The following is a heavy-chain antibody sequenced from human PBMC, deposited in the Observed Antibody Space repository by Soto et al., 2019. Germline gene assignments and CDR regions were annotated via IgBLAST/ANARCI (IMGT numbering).Heavy chain of an antibody. CDR2: ISYDGSNK. Sequence: QVQLVESGGGVVQPGGSLRLSCAASGFTFSSYGMHWVRQAPGKGLEWVAVISYDGSNKYYADSVKGRFTISRDNSKNTLYLQMNSLRAEDTAVYYCAKDQQWLDPSHAFDIWGQGTMVTVSS. CDR1: GFTFSSYG. J-gene: IGHJ3*02. V-gene: IGHV3-30*18. D-gene: IGHD6-19*01. CDR3: AKDQQWLDPSHAFDI.